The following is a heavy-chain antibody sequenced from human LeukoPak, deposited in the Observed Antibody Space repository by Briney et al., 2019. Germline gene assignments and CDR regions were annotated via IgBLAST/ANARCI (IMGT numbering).Heavy chain of an antibody. Sequence: GGSLRLSCAASGFTFSSHGMHWVRQAPGKGLEWVAVIWYDGSNKYYADSVKGRFTISRDNSKNTLYLQMNSLRAEDTAVYYCAREGYCSSTSCYASDAFDIWGQGTMVTVSS. V-gene: IGHV3-33*01. CDR2: IWYDGSNK. CDR3: AREGYCSSTSCYASDAFDI. CDR1: GFTFSSHG. D-gene: IGHD2-2*01. J-gene: IGHJ3*02.